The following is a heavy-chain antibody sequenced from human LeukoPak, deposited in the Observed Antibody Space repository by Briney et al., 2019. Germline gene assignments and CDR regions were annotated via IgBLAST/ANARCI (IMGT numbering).Heavy chain of an antibody. V-gene: IGHV3-30*18. CDR2: ISYDGSNK. CDR3: AKDRISSGYYLEYYFDY. D-gene: IGHD3-22*01. Sequence: GGSLRLSCAASGFTFSSYGMHWVRQAPGKGLEWVAVISYDGSNKYYADSVKGRFTISRDDSKNTLYLQMNSLRAEDTAVYYCAKDRISSGYYLEYYFDYWGQGTLVTVFS. J-gene: IGHJ4*02. CDR1: GFTFSSYG.